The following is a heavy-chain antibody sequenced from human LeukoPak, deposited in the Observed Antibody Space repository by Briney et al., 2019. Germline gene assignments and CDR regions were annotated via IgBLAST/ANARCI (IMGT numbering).Heavy chain of an antibody. J-gene: IGHJ3*02. CDR2: IYPGDPDT. CDR3: AKMITFGGARGPFDI. V-gene: IGHV5-51*01. Sequence: GESLKISCKHSEYSFPNYCIGWVRQMPGKGLEWMGIIYPGDPDTRYSPSFQGQVTISADKSISTAYLQWSSLKASDTAMYYCAKMITFGGARGPFDIWGQGTMVTVSS. CDR1: EYSFPNYC. D-gene: IGHD3-16*01.